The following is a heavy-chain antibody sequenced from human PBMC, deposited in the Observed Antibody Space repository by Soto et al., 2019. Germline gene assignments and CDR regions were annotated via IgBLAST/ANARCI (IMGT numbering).Heavy chain of an antibody. D-gene: IGHD2-15*01. CDR3: TTSGRPDYYYYGMDV. V-gene: IGHV3-15*07. Sequence: EVQLVESGGGLVKPGGSLRLSCAASGFTFSNAWMNWVRQAPGKGLEWVGRIKSKTDGGTTDYAAPVKGRFTISRDDSKNTLYLQMTSLKTEDTAVYYCTTSGRPDYYYYGMDVWGQGTTVTVSS. J-gene: IGHJ6*02. CDR1: GFTFSNAW. CDR2: IKSKTDGGTT.